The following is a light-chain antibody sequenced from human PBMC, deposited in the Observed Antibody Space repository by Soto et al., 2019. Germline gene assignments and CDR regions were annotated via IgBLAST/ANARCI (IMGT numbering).Light chain of an antibody. Sequence: QSVLTQPPSASGTPGQRVTISCSGRSSNIGSNTVNWYQHLPRAAPKLLIQSNNQRPSGVPDRFSGSQSGTSASLAISGLQSEDEADYYCAVWDDSLNGYVFGTGTKVTVL. V-gene: IGLV1-44*01. CDR2: SNN. CDR1: SSNIGSNT. J-gene: IGLJ1*01. CDR3: AVWDDSLNGYV.